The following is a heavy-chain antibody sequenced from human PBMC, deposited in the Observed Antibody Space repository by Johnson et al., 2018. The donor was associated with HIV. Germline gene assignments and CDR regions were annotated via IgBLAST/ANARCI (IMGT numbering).Heavy chain of an antibody. Sequence: QMQLVESGGGVVQPGRSLRLSCAASGFTFSSYAMHWVSQAPGKGLEWVAVISYDGSNKYYADSVKGRFTISRDNSKNTLYLQMNSLRAEDTAVYYCARDIVRYARVWVGGVAVDIWGQGKMATVSA. CDR1: GFTFSSYA. J-gene: IGHJ3*02. CDR2: ISYDGSNK. V-gene: IGHV3-30-3*01. CDR3: ARDIVRYARVWVGGVAVDI. D-gene: IGHD3-10*01.